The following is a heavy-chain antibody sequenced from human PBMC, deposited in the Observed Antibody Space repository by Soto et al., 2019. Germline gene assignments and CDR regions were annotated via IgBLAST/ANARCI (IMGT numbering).Heavy chain of an antibody. Sequence: SRRLSCAPSGFIFSDYYMSWIRQAPGKGLEWVSYIRNSGSSTYYADSVKGRFTISRDNAKNSLYLQMNSLRAEDTAVYYCARAYVSDSSDHYNDHWGQGTLVTVSS. J-gene: IGHJ5*02. CDR3: ARAYVSDSSDHYNDH. V-gene: IGHV3-11*01. CDR2: IRNSGSST. CDR1: GFIFSDYY. D-gene: IGHD3-22*01.